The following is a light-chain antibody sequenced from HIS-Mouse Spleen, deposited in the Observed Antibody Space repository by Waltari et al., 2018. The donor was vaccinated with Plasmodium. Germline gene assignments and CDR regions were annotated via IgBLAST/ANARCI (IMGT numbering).Light chain of an antibody. V-gene: IGLV2-23*03. CDR3: CSYAGSSTFVV. J-gene: IGLJ2*01. Sequence: QSALTQPASVSGSPGQSITLSCTGTSSDVWSYNLVSWYHNHPGKATKRMIYEGSKRPSGVSNRFSGSKSGNTASLTISGLQAEDEADYYCCSYAGSSTFVVFGGGTKLTVL. CDR2: EGS. CDR1: SSDVWSYNL.